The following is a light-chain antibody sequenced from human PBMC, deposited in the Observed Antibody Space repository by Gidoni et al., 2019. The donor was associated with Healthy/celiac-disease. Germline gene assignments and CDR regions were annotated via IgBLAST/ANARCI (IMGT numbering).Light chain of an antibody. CDR3: AAWDDSLSGPWV. V-gene: IGLV1-47*01. CDR1: SSNIGSNY. CDR2: RNN. J-gene: IGLJ3*02. Sequence: QSVLTQPTSASGTPGQRVTISCSGSSSNIGSNYVSWYQQLPGTAPKLLIYRNNQRPSGVPDRFSGSKSGPSASLAISGLRSEDAADYYCAAWDDSLSGPWVFGGGTKLTV.